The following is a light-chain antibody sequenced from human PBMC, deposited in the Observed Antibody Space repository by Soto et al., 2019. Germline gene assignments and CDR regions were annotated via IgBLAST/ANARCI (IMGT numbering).Light chain of an antibody. CDR1: QSVSNN. Sequence: EIVMTQSPATLSVSPGERATLSCRASQSVSNNLAWYQQKPGQAPRVLIYGASTRATGTPDRFSGSESGTEFTLTISSLQSEDFAVYYCQQYKSWPYTFGQGTKLEIK. J-gene: IGKJ2*01. CDR3: QQYKSWPYT. CDR2: GAS. V-gene: IGKV3-15*01.